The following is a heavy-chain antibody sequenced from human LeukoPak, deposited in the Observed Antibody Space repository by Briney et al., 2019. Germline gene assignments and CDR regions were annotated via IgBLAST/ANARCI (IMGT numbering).Heavy chain of an antibody. V-gene: IGHV3-15*01. CDR2: IKSKTDGGTT. D-gene: IGHD4-23*01. CDR1: GFTFSNAW. CDR3: SGDYGGNPTFDY. Sequence: PGGSLRLSCAASGFTFSNAWMSWVRQAPGKGLEWVGRIKSKTDGGTTDYAAPVKGRFTISRDDSKNTLYLQMNSLKTEDTAVYYCSGDYGGNPTFDYWGQGTLVTVSS. J-gene: IGHJ4*02.